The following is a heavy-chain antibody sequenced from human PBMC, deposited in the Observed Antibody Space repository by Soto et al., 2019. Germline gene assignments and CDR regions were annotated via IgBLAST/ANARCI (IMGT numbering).Heavy chain of an antibody. D-gene: IGHD3-3*01. V-gene: IGHV3-23*01. J-gene: IGHJ4*02. CDR3: ARDQLDRLKPRETRYFDY. Sequence: GGSLRLSCGISGFTFTKYAMIWVRQAPGKGLECVSTIGVSDTDTYYADSVKGRFTISRDNSKNTLYLQMNSLRADDTAVYYCARDQLDRLKPRETRYFDYWGQGTLVTVSS. CDR2: IGVSDTDT. CDR1: GFTFTKYA.